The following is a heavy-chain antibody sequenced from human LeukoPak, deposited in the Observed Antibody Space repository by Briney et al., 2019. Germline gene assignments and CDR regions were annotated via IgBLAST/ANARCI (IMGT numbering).Heavy chain of an antibody. J-gene: IGHJ4*02. CDR2: ISSAGTT. CDR1: GFTVSSSY. CDR3: ARDLEVANTYYFDY. Sequence: PGGSLRLSCAASGFTVSSSYMSWVRQAPGKGLEWVSIISSAGTTYYADSVKGRFTISRDNSKNTVYLQVNSLRDEDTAVYYCARDLEVANTYYFDYWGQGTMVTVSS. V-gene: IGHV3-66*01. D-gene: IGHD1-1*01.